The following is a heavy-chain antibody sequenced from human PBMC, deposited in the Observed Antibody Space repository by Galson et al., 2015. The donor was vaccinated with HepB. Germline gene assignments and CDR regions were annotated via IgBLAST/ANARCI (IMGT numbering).Heavy chain of an antibody. CDR1: GFTITSYG. J-gene: IGHJ5*01. Sequence: SLRLSCAASGFTITSYGMAWVRQAPGRGLEWLSIIWGTGDTSYVASAKGRFTISRDTSNNTVYLQMNNLRVEDTAVYYCARAPHWVDSWGQGTLVTVSS. CDR2: IWGTGDT. CDR3: ARAPHWVDS. V-gene: IGHV3-23*01.